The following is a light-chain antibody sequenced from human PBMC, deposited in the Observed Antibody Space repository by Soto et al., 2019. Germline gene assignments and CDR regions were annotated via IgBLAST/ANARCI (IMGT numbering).Light chain of an antibody. CDR2: GVS. CDR3: LQGTHWPPT. CDR1: QSLVKSDGNTY. Sequence: VVMTQSPLSLPVTVGQPASISCRSSQSLVKSDGNTYLNWFQQRPGQSPRRLIYGVSNRASGVPDRFSGSGSGTDFTLTISRVEADDVGIYYCLQGTHWPPTFGQGIKLEIK. V-gene: IGKV2-30*01. J-gene: IGKJ2*01.